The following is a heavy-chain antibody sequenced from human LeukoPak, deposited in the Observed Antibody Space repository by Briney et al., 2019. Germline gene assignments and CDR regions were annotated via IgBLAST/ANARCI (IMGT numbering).Heavy chain of an antibody. Sequence: QSGGSLRLSCAASGFTFSSYAMSWVRQAPGKGLEWVSAISGSGGSTYYADSVKGRFTISRDNSKNTLYLQMNSLRAEDTAVYYCAKDLYYYGSGSAPPPPGIQLWPSGFDYWGQGTLVTVSS. V-gene: IGHV3-23*01. CDR1: GFTFSSYA. D-gene: IGHD3-10*01. J-gene: IGHJ4*02. CDR2: ISGSGGST. CDR3: AKDLYYYGSGSAPPPPGIQLWPSGFDY.